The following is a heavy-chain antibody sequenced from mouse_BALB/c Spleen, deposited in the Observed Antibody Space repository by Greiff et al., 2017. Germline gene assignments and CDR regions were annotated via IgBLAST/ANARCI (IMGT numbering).Heavy chain of an antibody. D-gene: IGHD6-5*01. Sequence: EVKLMESGGGLVQPGGSRKLSCAASGFTFSSFGMHWVRQAPEKGLEWVAYISSGSSTIYYADKVKGRCTISRDTPTNTMFLQMNSLRSEDTAMYVDERAYARLDAVDYWGQGTTLTVSS. CDR2: ISSGSSTI. CDR3: ERAYARLDAVDY. V-gene: IGHV5-17*02. J-gene: IGHJ2*01. CDR1: GFTFSSFG.